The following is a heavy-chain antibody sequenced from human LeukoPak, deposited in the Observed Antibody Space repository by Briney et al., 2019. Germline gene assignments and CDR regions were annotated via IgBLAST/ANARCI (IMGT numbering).Heavy chain of an antibody. CDR2: VYPSGRT. CDR1: GGSISSYY. J-gene: IGHJ5*02. V-gene: IGHV4-4*07. Sequence: SETLSLTCTVSGGSISSYYWSWIRQPPGKGLEWIGDVYPSGRTNYNPSLKSRLTMSVDKSKNQFSLNVNSVTAADTAVYYCARGYIEVVLTTTYSFFDPWGQGILVTASS. D-gene: IGHD2-15*01. CDR3: ARGYIEVVLTTTYSFFDP.